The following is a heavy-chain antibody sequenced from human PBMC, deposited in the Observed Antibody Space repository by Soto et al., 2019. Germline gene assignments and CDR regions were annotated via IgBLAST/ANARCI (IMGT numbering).Heavy chain of an antibody. D-gene: IGHD1-26*01. CDR3: ARGITYSGSY. V-gene: IGHV3-30-3*01. J-gene: IGHJ4*02. CDR1: GFTFSSYA. CDR2: ISYDGSSK. Sequence: QVQLVESGGGVVQPGRSLRLSCAASGFTFSSYAMHWVRQAPGKGLEWVAVISYDGSSKYYADSVKGRFTISRDNSKNTLYLQMNSLRAEDTAVYYCARGITYSGSYWGQGTLVTVSS.